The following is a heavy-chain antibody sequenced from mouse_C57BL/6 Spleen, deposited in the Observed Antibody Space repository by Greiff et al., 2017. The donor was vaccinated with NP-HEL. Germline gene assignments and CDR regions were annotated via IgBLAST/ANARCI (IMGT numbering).Heavy chain of an antibody. J-gene: IGHJ3*01. V-gene: IGHV5-9-1*02. CDR2: ISSGGDYI. CDR1: GFTFSSYA. D-gene: IGHD4-1*01. Sequence: EVKLVESGEGLVKPGGSLKLSCAASGFTFSSYAMSWVRQTPEKRLEWVAYISSGGDYIYYADTVKGRFTISRDNARNTLYLQMSSLKSEDTAMYYCTREGWDAWFAYWGQGTLVTVSA. CDR3: TREGWDAWFAY.